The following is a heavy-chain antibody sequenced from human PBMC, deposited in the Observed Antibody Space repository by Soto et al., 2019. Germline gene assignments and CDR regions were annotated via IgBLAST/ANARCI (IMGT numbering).Heavy chain of an antibody. CDR3: AKEGVGANGDAFDI. J-gene: IGHJ3*02. D-gene: IGHD1-26*01. V-gene: IGHV3-23*01. Sequence: EVQLLESGGGLVQPGGSLRLSCAASGFTFSSYALSWVRQAPGKGLEWVSAISDSGDRTYYADSVKGRFTISRDNSKNTLYLQMNSLRAEDTALYYCAKEGVGANGDAFDIWGQGTMVTGSS. CDR1: GFTFSSYA. CDR2: ISDSGDRT.